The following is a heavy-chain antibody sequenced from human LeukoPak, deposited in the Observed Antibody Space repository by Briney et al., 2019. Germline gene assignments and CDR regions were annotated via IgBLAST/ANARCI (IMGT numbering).Heavy chain of an antibody. CDR2: INPNSGGT. D-gene: IGHD1-26*01. CDR3: ARVGATYSGDP. J-gene: IGHJ5*02. CDR1: GYIFTDYY. V-gene: IGHV1-2*02. Sequence: ASVKVSCKASGYIFTDYYIHWVRQAPGQGLEWMGWINPNSGGTNYAQKFQGRITMTRDTSISTAYMELSRLRSDDTAVYYCARVGATYSGDPWGQGTLVTVSS.